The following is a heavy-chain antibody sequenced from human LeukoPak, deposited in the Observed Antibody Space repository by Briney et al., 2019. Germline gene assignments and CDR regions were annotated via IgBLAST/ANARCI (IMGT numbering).Heavy chain of an antibody. CDR3: ARDSVYYYDSSGYYGPFDY. Sequence: GGSLRLSCAASGVTFSSYAMHWVRHAPGQGQGWVAVISYDGSNKYYADSVKGRFTISRDNSKNTLYLQMNSLRAEDTAVYYCARDSVYYYDSSGYYGPFDYWGQGTLVTVSS. CDR1: GVTFSSYA. J-gene: IGHJ4*02. CDR2: ISYDGSNK. V-gene: IGHV3-30*04. D-gene: IGHD3-22*01.